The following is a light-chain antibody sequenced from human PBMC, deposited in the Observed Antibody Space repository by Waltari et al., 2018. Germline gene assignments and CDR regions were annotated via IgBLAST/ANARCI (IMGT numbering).Light chain of an antibody. CDR1: SSDVGSYNL. V-gene: IGLV2-23*01. J-gene: IGLJ2*01. Sequence: QSALTQPASVSGSPGQSITISCTGTSSDVGSYNLVSWYQQHPGKAPKLMIYEGSKRPSGVSKRFSGSKSGNTASLTISGLQAEDEADYYCCSYAGSSFGGGTKLTVL. CDR3: CSYAGSS. CDR2: EGS.